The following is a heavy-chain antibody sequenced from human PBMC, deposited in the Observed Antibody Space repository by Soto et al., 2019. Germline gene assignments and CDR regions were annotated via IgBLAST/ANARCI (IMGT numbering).Heavy chain of an antibody. CDR1: GYTFTGYY. CDR3: ARPYDFWSGYYNFDP. Sequence: WASVKVSCKASGYTFTGYYMHWVRQAPGQGLEWMGWINPNSGGTNYAQKFQGRVTMTRDTSISTAYMELSRLRSDDTAVYYCARPYDFWSGYYNFDPWGQGTLVPVSS. V-gene: IGHV1-2*02. J-gene: IGHJ5*02. CDR2: INPNSGGT. D-gene: IGHD3-3*01.